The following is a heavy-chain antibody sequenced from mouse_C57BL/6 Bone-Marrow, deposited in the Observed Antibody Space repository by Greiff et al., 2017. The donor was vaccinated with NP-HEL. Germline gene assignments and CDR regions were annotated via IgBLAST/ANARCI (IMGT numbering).Heavy chain of an antibody. Sequence: VQLQQSGGGLVKPGGSLKLSCAASGFTFSSYAMSWVRQTPEKRLEWVATISDGGSYTYYPDNVKGRFTISRDNAKNNLYLQMSHLKSEDTAMYYCHGSSSSFDYWGQGTTLTVSS. J-gene: IGHJ2*01. CDR1: GFTFSSYA. V-gene: IGHV5-4*01. CDR2: ISDGGSYT. D-gene: IGHD1-1*01. CDR3: HGSSSSFDY.